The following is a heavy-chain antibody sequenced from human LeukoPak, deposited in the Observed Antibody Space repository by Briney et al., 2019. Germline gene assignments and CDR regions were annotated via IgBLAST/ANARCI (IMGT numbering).Heavy chain of an antibody. V-gene: IGHV4-61*02. CDR3: ARGRGGTYYWYDP. CDR1: GGSINSDSYQ. D-gene: IGHD1-26*01. Sequence: SETLSLTCTVSGGSINSDSYQWSWLRQPAGKGMEWIGRSYTSGSTNYNPSLKNRATISVDTSKNQFSLKLTSVTAADTAVYYCARGRGGTYYWYDPWGQGTLVTVSS. J-gene: IGHJ5*02. CDR2: SYTSGST.